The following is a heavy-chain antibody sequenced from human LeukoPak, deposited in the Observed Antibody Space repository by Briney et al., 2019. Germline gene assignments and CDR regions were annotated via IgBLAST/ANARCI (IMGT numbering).Heavy chain of an antibody. CDR2: INPNSGGT. V-gene: IGHV1-2*06. Sequence: ASVKVSCKASGYTFTGYDMHWVRQAPGQGLEWMGRINPNSGGTNYAQKFQGRVTMTRDTYISTAYMELSRLRSDDTAVYYCARESSVWYYHYWGQGTLVTVSS. CDR3: ARESSVWYYHY. D-gene: IGHD6-19*01. J-gene: IGHJ4*02. CDR1: GYTFTGYD.